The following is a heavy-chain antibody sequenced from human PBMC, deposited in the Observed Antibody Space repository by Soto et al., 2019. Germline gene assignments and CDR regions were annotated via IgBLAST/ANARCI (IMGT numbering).Heavy chain of an antibody. Sequence: QVHLKESGPGLVKPSGTLSLTCAVSGGSISSTNWWSWVRQPPGKGLEWIGEIYHNGTTNYNPSHKRRVTVTVDASNSPFSLQLDSVTDAATAIYFSPRVRLDTVGTSRACYSGNDSDSWGQGTLVTVSS. D-gene: IGHD1-1*01. CDR2: IYHNGTT. CDR3: PRVRLDTVGTSRACYSGNDSDS. V-gene: IGHV4-4*02. J-gene: IGHJ4*02. CDR1: GGSISSTNW.